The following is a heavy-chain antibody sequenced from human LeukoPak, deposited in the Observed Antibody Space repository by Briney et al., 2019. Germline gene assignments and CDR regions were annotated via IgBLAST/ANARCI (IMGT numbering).Heavy chain of an antibody. CDR2: IHDSGSP. CDR1: GGTISSYY. D-gene: IGHD6-19*01. J-gene: IGHJ4*02. Sequence: SETLSLTCTVSGGTISSYYWNWIRQPPGKGLEWIGHIHDSGSPKYNPSLKSRVTISVETSKNQFSLKLSSVAAADTAVYYCARWYYSGWAFDYWGQGTLVTGSS. CDR3: ARWYYSGWAFDY. V-gene: IGHV4-59*08.